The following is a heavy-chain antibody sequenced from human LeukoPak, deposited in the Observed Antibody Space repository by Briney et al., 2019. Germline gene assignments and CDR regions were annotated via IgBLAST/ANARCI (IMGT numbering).Heavy chain of an antibody. Sequence: GGSLRLSCAASGFTVSSNYMSWVRQAPGKGLEWVSVIYSGGSTYYPDSVKGRFTISRDNSTNTLYLQMNSLRAEDTAVYYCARGARYCSSTSCYSDDAFDIWGQGTMVTVSS. CDR3: ARGARYCSSTSCYSDDAFDI. V-gene: IGHV3-66*02. D-gene: IGHD2-2*01. CDR2: IYSGGST. J-gene: IGHJ3*02. CDR1: GFTVSSNY.